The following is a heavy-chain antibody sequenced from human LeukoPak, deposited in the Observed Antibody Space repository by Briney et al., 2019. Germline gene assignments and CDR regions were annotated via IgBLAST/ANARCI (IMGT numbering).Heavy chain of an antibody. CDR3: SRGPIQLWMHNGMDV. V-gene: IGHV3-49*04. D-gene: IGHD5-18*01. J-gene: IGHJ6*02. CDR2: IRSNAYRGTT. Sequence: GGSLRLSCTPAGFTLGDHAMSWVRQAPGKGLEWVGFIRSNAYRGTTEYAASVKGRLTISRDYSKSVVYLQMNGLKSEDTAVYFCSRGPIQLWMHNGMDVWGQGTTVTVSS. CDR1: GFTLGDHA.